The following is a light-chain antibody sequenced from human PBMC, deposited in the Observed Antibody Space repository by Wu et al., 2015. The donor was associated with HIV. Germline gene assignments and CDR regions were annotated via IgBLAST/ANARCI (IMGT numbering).Light chain of an antibody. CDR1: QSVSSN. J-gene: IGKJ4*01. CDR2: DAS. Sequence: ETVMTQSPASLSVSPGERATLSCRASQSVSSNLAWYQQKPGQAPRLLIYDASTRATGVPARLSGSGSGTEFTLTISSLQSEDFAVYYCQQYKNWPPVTFGGGTKVEIK. CDR3: QQYKNWPPVT. V-gene: IGKV3-15*01.